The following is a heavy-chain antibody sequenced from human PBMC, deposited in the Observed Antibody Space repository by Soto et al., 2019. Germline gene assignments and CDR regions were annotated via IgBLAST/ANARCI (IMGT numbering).Heavy chain of an antibody. J-gene: IGHJ6*02. V-gene: IGHV3-7*01. CDR3: VGALTYEVPYYYYGMDA. CDR2: IKQGGNEK. D-gene: IGHD3-16*01. Sequence: PGGSLRLSCEASGFMFSTYLMSWVRQAPGKGLEWVANIKQGGNEKFYVDSVKGRFTISRDNAKKSLFLQMNSLRPEDTAVYYCVGALTYEVPYYYYGMDAWGQGTTVTVSS. CDR1: GFMFSTYL.